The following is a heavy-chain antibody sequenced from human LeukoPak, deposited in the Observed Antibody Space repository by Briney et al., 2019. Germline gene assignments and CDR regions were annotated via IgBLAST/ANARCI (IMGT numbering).Heavy chain of an antibody. CDR1: SGSVSSGTYY. Sequence: SETLSLTCTVSSGSVSSGTYYWSWIRQPPGKGLEGIGYISNSGSTTYNPSLKSRVTISVDTSKNQFSLKLTSVNAADTALYYCARLRGGYREFDYWGQGTLVTVSS. CDR3: ARLRGGYREFDY. D-gene: IGHD3-16*02. CDR2: ISNSGST. V-gene: IGHV4-61*01. J-gene: IGHJ4*02.